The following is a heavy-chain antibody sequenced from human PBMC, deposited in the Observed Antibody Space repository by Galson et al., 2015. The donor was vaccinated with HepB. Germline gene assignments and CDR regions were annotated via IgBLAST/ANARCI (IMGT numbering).Heavy chain of an antibody. Sequence: SLRLSCAASGFNFIIYRMTWARQAPGKGLEWVANINPDGSEKYYVDSVKGRFTISRDNAKNSLYLQMNSLRADDTAVYFCATGYCTSTSCSRVFDYWGQGTLVTVSS. V-gene: IGHV3-7*01. J-gene: IGHJ4*02. CDR1: GFNFIIYR. CDR3: ATGYCTSTSCSRVFDY. D-gene: IGHD2-2*01. CDR2: INPDGSEK.